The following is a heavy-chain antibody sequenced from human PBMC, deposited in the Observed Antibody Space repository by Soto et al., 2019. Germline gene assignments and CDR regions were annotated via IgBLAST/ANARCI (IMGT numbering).Heavy chain of an antibody. Sequence: QVQLVQSGAEVKKPGSSVKVSCKASGGTFSSYAISWVRQAPGQGLEWMGGIIPIFGTANYAQKFQGRVTITADESAGTAYMELSSLRSEDTAVYYCARADNYDFWSGYYTNNWFDPWGQGTLVTVSS. CDR2: IIPIFGTA. CDR1: GGTFSSYA. J-gene: IGHJ5*02. CDR3: ARADNYDFWSGYYTNNWFDP. D-gene: IGHD3-3*01. V-gene: IGHV1-69*01.